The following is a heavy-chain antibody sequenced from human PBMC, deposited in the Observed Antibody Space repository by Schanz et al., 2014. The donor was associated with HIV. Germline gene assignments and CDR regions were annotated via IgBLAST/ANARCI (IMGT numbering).Heavy chain of an antibody. Sequence: QVHLVQSGAAVRKPGSSVTVSCKTSGGTFNNYALNWVRQAPGQGLEWMGWISAYNGKTNYARKVQGRVTMTTDTSTTTAYMELRSLRSDDTAVYYCARGARYGMDVWGQGTTVTVSS. CDR2: ISAYNGKT. CDR3: ARGARYGMDV. CDR1: GGTFNNYA. J-gene: IGHJ6*02. V-gene: IGHV1-18*01.